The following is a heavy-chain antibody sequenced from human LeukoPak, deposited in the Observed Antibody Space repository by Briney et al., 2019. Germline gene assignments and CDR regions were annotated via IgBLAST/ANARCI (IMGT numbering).Heavy chain of an antibody. D-gene: IGHD3-22*01. Sequence: PSETLSLPCAVYGGSFSGYYWSWIRPPPGKGLEWIGEINHSGSTNYNPSLKSRVTISVDTSKNQFSLKLGSVTAADTAVYYCARASSAYYYDSSGYYVYYYYGMDVWGQGTTVTVSS. CDR3: ARASSAYYYDSSGYYVYYYYGMDV. CDR2: INHSGST. V-gene: IGHV4-34*01. CDR1: GGSFSGYY. J-gene: IGHJ6*02.